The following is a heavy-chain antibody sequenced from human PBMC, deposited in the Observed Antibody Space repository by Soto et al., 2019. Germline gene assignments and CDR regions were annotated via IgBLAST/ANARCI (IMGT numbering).Heavy chain of an antibody. J-gene: IGHJ6*03. CDR2: ISWNSGNT. V-gene: IGHV3-9*01. Sequence: LRLSCVASGFRFDDYAMHWVRQGPGKGLEWVSGISWNSGNTGNADSVKGRFAISRDNSKNTLSLQMNSLRDEDTAVYYCARENTYRSDSGSGRTGSNYMDVWGKGTTVTVSS. CDR3: ARENTYRSDSGSGRTGSNYMDV. CDR1: GFRFDDYA. D-gene: IGHD3-10*01.